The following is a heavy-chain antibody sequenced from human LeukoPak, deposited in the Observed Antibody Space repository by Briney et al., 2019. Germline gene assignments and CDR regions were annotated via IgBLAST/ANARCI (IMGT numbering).Heavy chain of an antibody. V-gene: IGHV3-30-3*01. Sequence: GSLRLSFAASGFTFSNYTVHWGRPAPGKGLERVAVISYDGSNKYYSDSVKGRFTISRDNSKNTLYLQMNSLRVEDTAVYYCARSYTSGWSRGFDPWGQGTLVIVSS. CDR2: ISYDGSNK. D-gene: IGHD6-19*01. CDR1: GFTFSNYT. CDR3: ARSYTSGWSRGFDP. J-gene: IGHJ5*02.